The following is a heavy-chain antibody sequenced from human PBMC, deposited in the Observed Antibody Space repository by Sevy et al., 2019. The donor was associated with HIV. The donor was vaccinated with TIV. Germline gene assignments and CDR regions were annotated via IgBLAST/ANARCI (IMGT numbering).Heavy chain of an antibody. D-gene: IGHD6-19*01. CDR2: IKQDGSEK. V-gene: IGHV3-7*01. Sequence: GGSLRLSCAASGFTFSSYWMSWVRQAPGKGLEWVANIKQDGSEKYYVDSVKGRFTISRDNAKNSLYLQMNSLRAEDTAVYYCARVSSDGGDRGETTVDNQWLAPPAYYYYGMDVWGQGTTVTVSS. CDR1: GFTFSSYW. J-gene: IGHJ6*02. CDR3: ARVSSDGGDRGETTVDNQWLAPPAYYYYGMDV.